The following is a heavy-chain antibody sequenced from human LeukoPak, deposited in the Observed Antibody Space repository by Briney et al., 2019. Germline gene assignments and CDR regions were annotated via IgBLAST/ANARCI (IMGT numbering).Heavy chain of an antibody. CDR1: GFTFDDYA. Sequence: GRSLRLSCAASGFTFDDYAMHWVRQAPGKGLEWVSGISWNSGSIGYADSVKGRFTISRDNSKNTLYLQMSSLRADDTAVYYCAKDLQSSGYYYYFDYWGQGTLVTVSS. CDR3: AKDLQSSGYYYYFDY. CDR2: ISWNSGSI. V-gene: IGHV3-9*01. J-gene: IGHJ4*02. D-gene: IGHD3-22*01.